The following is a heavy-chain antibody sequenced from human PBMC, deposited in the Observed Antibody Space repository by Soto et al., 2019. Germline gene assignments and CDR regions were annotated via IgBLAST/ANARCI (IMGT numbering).Heavy chain of an antibody. CDR3: ARATVGASDFGFDS. J-gene: IGHJ4*02. CDR2: LYSGGST. Sequence: EVQLVESGGGLVQPGGSLRLSCAASGFTVNDYYMTWVRQAPGKGLELVSLLYSGGSTIYADSVKGRVTISRDSSKNTLYLQMNSLRVEDTAVYYCARATVGASDFGFDSWGQGTLVTVSS. CDR1: GFTVNDYY. V-gene: IGHV3-53*01. D-gene: IGHD1-26*01.